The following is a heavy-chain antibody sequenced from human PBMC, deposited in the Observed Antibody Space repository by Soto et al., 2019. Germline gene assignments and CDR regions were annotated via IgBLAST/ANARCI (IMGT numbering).Heavy chain of an antibody. Sequence: SETLSPPCTVSGGSISSYYWSWMRQPPGKGLEWIGYIYYSGSTNYNPSLKNRLTISVDTSKNQFFLKQRSVTAADAAVYYCARDHRSGWQGNWFDPWGQGTLVTVSS. V-gene: IGHV4-59*01. CDR3: ARDHRSGWQGNWFDP. J-gene: IGHJ5*02. CDR1: GGSISSYY. CDR2: IYYSGST. D-gene: IGHD6-19*01.